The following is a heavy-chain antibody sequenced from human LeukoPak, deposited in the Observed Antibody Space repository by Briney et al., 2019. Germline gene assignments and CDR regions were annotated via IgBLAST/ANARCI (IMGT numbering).Heavy chain of an antibody. CDR1: GFTFNNAW. Sequence: GGSLRLSCAASGFTFNNAWMSWVRQAPGKGLEWVGRIKRKSDGGTPDCAAPVKGRFTISRDDSKNILYLQMNSLQSEDTAVYYCTTEGMYSGSYYGAFDNWGQGTLVTVSS. J-gene: IGHJ4*02. CDR2: IKRKSDGGTP. V-gene: IGHV3-15*01. CDR3: TTEGMYSGSYYGAFDN. D-gene: IGHD1-26*01.